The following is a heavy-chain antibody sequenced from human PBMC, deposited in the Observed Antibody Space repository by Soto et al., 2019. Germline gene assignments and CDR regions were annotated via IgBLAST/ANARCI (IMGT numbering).Heavy chain of an antibody. Sequence: ASVKVSCKASGYTFTSCGISWVRRAPGQGLEWMGWISAYNGNTNYAQKLQGRVTMTTDTSTSTAYMELRSLRSDDTAVYYCARDPPYSSGWYAGFDPWGQGTLVTVSS. CDR1: GYTFTSCG. J-gene: IGHJ5*02. D-gene: IGHD6-19*01. CDR2: ISAYNGNT. CDR3: ARDPPYSSGWYAGFDP. V-gene: IGHV1-18*01.